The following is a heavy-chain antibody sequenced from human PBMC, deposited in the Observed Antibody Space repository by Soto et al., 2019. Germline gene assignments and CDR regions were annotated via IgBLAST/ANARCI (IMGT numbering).Heavy chain of an antibody. D-gene: IGHD3-10*01. Sequence: PSETQSLTCTVPGGSISSYYWSWIRQPPGKGLEWIGYIYYSGSTNYNPSLKSRVTISVDTSKNQFSLKLSSVTAADTAVYYCARVGYGMDVWGQGTTVTVSS. CDR1: GGSISSYY. V-gene: IGHV4-59*01. CDR2: IYYSGST. J-gene: IGHJ6*02. CDR3: ARVGYGMDV.